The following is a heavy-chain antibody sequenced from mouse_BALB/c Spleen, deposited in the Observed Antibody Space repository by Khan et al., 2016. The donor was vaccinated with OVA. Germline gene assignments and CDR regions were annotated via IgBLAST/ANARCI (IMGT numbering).Heavy chain of an antibody. J-gene: IGHJ4*01. CDR1: GYSITRNYA. CDR2: ISYSDTT. Sequence: EVQLQESGPGLVKPSQSLSLTCTVNGYSITRNYAWNWIRQFPGNKLEWKGYISYSDTTSYNPSLKSRLSITRDTSKNQFFLQLHSVTTEDSATYYCARGNYYGYAMDYWGQGTSVTVSS. V-gene: IGHV3-2*02. CDR3: ARGNYYGYAMDY. D-gene: IGHD1-1*01.